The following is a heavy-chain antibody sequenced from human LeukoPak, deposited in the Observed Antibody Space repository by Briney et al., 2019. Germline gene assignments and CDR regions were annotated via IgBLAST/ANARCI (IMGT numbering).Heavy chain of an antibody. CDR2: INEDGSSA. CDR1: GFTFTGYW. CDR3: VRDFPHNWFDP. J-gene: IGHJ5*02. V-gene: IGHV3-74*01. Sequence: GGSLRLSCAAYGFTFTGYWMRWVRQVPGKGLVWVSRINEDGSSATYPDTRKGRSTISRETTKKTVYLQMNSLRAEDTAVYYCVRDFPHNWFDPWGQGTLVTVSS.